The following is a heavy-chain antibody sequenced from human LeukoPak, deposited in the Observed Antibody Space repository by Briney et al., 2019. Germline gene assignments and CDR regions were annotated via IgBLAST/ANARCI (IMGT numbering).Heavy chain of an antibody. J-gene: IGHJ5*02. V-gene: IGHV4-4*07. CDR3: ARGLRRYRAQRASWFDP. CDR1: GGSSSDYY. CDR2: ISTRGGT. D-gene: IGHD2-2*02. Sequence: SETLSLTCTVSGGSSSDYYWTWIRQPAGKGLEWIGRISTRGGTNYNPSLKSRVTISVDTSKNQFSLKLSSVTAADTAVYYCARGLRRYRAQRASWFDPWGQGTLVTVSS.